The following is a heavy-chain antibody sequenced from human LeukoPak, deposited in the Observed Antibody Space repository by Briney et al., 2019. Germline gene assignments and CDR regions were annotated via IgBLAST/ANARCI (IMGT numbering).Heavy chain of an antibody. J-gene: IGHJ1*01. V-gene: IGHV3-66*01. CDR1: GFIVSSDF. CDR3: TSHSSSWYEWYFQH. Sequence: GGSLRLPCAASGFIVSSDFMSWVRQAPGKGLEWVSVIYSGQNTYYADSVKGRFTISRDNAKNTLYLQMNSLRAEDTAVYYCTSHSSSWYEWYFQHWGQGTLDTVSS. D-gene: IGHD6-13*01. CDR2: IYSGQNT.